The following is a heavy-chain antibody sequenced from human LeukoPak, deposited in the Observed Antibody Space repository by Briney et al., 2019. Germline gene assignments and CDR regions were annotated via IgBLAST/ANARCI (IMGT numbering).Heavy chain of an antibody. D-gene: IGHD2-2*01. CDR1: GFTFSNYA. V-gene: IGHV3-23*01. Sequence: GGSLRLSCAASGFTFSNYAMSWVRQAPGKGLEWVAVISGSGATTFYADSVKGRFTISRDNSKNTLYLQMNTLRGEDTALYYCAIDRLPAGDPYYFDYWGQGTLVTVSS. CDR3: AIDRLPAGDPYYFDY. J-gene: IGHJ4*02. CDR2: ISGSGATT.